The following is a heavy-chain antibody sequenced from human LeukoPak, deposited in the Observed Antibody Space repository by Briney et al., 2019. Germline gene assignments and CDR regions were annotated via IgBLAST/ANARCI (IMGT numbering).Heavy chain of an antibody. V-gene: IGHV3-15*01. CDR3: TTDLWFGELLGY. CDR2: IKSKTDGGTT. Sequence: PGGSLRLSCAASEFTFSSYAMHWVRQAPGKGLEWVGRIKSKTDGGTTDYAAPVKGRFTISRDDSKNTLYLQMNSLKTEDTAVYYCTTDLWFGELLGYWGQGTLVTVSS. CDR1: EFTFSSYA. J-gene: IGHJ4*02. D-gene: IGHD3-10*01.